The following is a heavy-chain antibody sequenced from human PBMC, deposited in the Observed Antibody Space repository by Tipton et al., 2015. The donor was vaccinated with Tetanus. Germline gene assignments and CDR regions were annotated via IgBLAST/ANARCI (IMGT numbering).Heavy chain of an antibody. CDR1: GFTFDAYA. Sequence: RSLRLSCAASGFTFDAYAMHWVRQAPGKGLEWVSTITWNSGGIDYADSVKGRFTIPRDNAKNSLFLQMNSLRAEDTALYYCAKDFAPSSGLVRGVFIARYGMDVWGQGTTVTVSS. D-gene: IGHD3/OR15-3a*01. CDR2: ITWNSGGI. J-gene: IGHJ6*02. CDR3: AKDFAPSSGLVRGVFIARYGMDV. V-gene: IGHV3-9*01.